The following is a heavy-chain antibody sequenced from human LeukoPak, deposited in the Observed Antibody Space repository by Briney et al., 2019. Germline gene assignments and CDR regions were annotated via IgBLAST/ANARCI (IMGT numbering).Heavy chain of an antibody. CDR1: GGSISSSSYY. CDR2: IYYSGST. V-gene: IGHV4-39*07. D-gene: IGHD6-19*01. CDR3: ARSRVAVAGPFDY. Sequence: SETLSLTCTVSGGSISSSSYYWGWIRQPPEKGLEWIGSIYYSGSTYYNPSLKSRVTISVDTSKNQFSLKLSSVTAADTAVYYCARSRVAVAGPFDYWGQGTLVTVSS. J-gene: IGHJ4*02.